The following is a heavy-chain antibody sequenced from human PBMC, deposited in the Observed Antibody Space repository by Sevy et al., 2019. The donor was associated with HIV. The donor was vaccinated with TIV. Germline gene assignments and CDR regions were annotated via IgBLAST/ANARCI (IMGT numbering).Heavy chain of an antibody. CDR3: TTSYSNYYYFDY. CDR1: GFTFSNAW. D-gene: IGHD4-4*01. V-gene: IGHV3-15*07. J-gene: IGHJ4*02. Sequence: GGSLRLSCAASGFTFSNAWMNWVRQAPGKGLEWVGRIKSKTDGGTTDYAAHVKSRFTISRDDSKNTLYLEMNSLKTEDTDLYYCTTSYSNYYYFDYWGQGTLVTVSS. CDR2: IKSKTDGGTT.